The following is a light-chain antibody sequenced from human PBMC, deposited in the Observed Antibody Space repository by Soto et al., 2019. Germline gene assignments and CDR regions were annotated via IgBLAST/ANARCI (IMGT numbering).Light chain of an antibody. CDR1: SGYSDYK. Sequence: QSVLSQPPSASASLGASVTLTCTLSSGYSDYKVDWYQQRPGKGPRFVMRVGTGGIVGSKGDDIPDRFSVLGSGLNRFLTITNVQEEDASDYHCGADHGSGGNFVSVVFGGGTKLTVL. CDR3: GADHGSGGNFVSVV. J-gene: IGLJ2*01. V-gene: IGLV9-49*01. CDR2: VGTGGIVG.